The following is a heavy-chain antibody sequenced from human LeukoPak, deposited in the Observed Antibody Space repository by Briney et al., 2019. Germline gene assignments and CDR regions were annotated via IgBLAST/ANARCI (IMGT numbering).Heavy chain of an antibody. CDR1: GGSFSGYY. D-gene: IGHD5-18*01. Sequence: PSETLSLTCAVYGGSFSGYYWSWIRQPPGKGLEWIGEINHSGSTNYNPSLKSRVTISVDTSKNQFSLKLSSVTAADTAVYYCARGSGYSYGYSFDYWGQGTLVTVSS. J-gene: IGHJ4*02. CDR3: ARGSGYSYGYSFDY. V-gene: IGHV4-34*01. CDR2: INHSGST.